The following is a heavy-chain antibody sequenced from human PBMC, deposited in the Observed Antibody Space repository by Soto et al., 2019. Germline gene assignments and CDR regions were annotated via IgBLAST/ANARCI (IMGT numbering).Heavy chain of an antibody. CDR3: ARIFTDDILTGTPSYYFDY. CDR1: GFTFSSYG. Sequence: GGSLRLSCAASGFTFSSYGMHWVRQAPGKGLEWVAVIWYDGSNKYYADSVKGRFTISRDNSKNTLYLQMNSLRAEDTAVYYCARIFTDDILTGTPSYYFDYWGQGTLVTVSS. CDR2: IWYDGSNK. J-gene: IGHJ4*02. V-gene: IGHV3-33*01. D-gene: IGHD3-9*01.